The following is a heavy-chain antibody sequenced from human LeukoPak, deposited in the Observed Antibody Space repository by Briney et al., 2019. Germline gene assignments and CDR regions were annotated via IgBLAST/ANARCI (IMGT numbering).Heavy chain of an antibody. CDR1: GGSISSYY. V-gene: IGHV4-59*01. Sequence: MASETLSLTCTVSGGSISSYYWSWIRQPPGKGLEWIGYIYYSGSTNYNPSLKSRVTISVDTSKNQFSLKLSSVTAEDTAMYYCARDPGGYDYDSGNYGSFFGYWGQGTLVTISS. J-gene: IGHJ4*02. CDR2: IYYSGST. D-gene: IGHD3-10*01. CDR3: ARDPGGYDYDSGNYGSFFGY.